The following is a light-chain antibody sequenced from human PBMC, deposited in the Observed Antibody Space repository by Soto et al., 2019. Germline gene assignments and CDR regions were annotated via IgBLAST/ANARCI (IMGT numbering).Light chain of an antibody. CDR3: QQSDNLPFS. V-gene: IGKV1-33*01. CDR2: DAS. CDR1: QDITTY. J-gene: IGKJ4*01. Sequence: DIQMTQSPSSLSASVGDRVTMTCRATQDITTYLHWYQQKPGKAPKLLIHDASNLEAGVPSRFSGSGSGTDFTLTISSLQPEDIATYFCQQSDNLPFSFGGGTKVEIK.